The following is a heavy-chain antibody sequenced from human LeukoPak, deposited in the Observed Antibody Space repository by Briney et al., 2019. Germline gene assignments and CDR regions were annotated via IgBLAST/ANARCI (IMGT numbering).Heavy chain of an antibody. CDR2: IYGSGST. V-gene: IGHV3-66*01. Sequence: GGSLRLSCTASGFTISNNYVTWVRQAPGEGLEWVSVIYGSGSTFYAESVKGRFTISRDSSENTLYLQMDSLRAEDTAVYYCARGRPATAIRPYFDAWGQGTLVTVSS. CDR3: ARGRPATAIRPYFDA. D-gene: IGHD2-2*02. CDR1: GFTISNNY. J-gene: IGHJ4*02.